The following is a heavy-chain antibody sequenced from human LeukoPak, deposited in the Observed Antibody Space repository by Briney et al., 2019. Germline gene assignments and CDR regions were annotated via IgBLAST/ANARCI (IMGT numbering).Heavy chain of an antibody. CDR1: GYTFTSYD. Sequence: ASVKVSCKASGYTFTSYDINWVRQATGQGLEWMGWMNPNSGNTGYAQKFQGRVTITRNTSISTAYMELSSLRSEDTAVYYCARVGFSGSSSPWLDYYYYMDVWGKGTTVTVSS. V-gene: IGHV1-8*03. D-gene: IGHD6-6*01. CDR3: ARVGFSGSSSPWLDYYYYMDV. CDR2: MNPNSGNT. J-gene: IGHJ6*03.